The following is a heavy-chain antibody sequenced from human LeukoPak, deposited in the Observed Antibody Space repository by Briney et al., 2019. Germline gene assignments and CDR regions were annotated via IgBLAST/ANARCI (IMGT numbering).Heavy chain of an antibody. CDR3: AKDGRNFFDY. CDR1: GFTFSTSN. V-gene: IGHV3-48*04. J-gene: IGHJ4*02. CDR2: ISGSTSSI. D-gene: IGHD1-14*01. Sequence: GGSLRLSCAASGFTFSTSNMNWTRQAPGKGLEWVSYISGSTSSICYADSVKGRFTISRDNTKNSLYLQMNSLRAEDTALYYCAKDGRNFFDYWGLGTLVSVSS.